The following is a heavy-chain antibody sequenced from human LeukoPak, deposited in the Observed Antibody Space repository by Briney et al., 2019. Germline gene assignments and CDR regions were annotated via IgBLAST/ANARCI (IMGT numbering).Heavy chain of an antibody. CDR3: AKEGPYCGGDCYGVFDY. J-gene: IGHJ4*02. D-gene: IGHD2-21*02. CDR2: ISARGSTI. Sequence: GGSLRLSCAASGFTFSIYAVAWGRQAPGKGLEWVSVISARGSTIYYADSVKGRFTISRDNTKNTLYLQMNGLRAEDTAVYYCAKEGPYCGGDCYGVFDYWGQGTLVTVSS. CDR1: GFTFSIYA. V-gene: IGHV3-23*01.